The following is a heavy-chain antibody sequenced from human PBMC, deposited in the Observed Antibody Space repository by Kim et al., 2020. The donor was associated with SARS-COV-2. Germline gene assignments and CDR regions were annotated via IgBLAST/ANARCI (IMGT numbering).Heavy chain of an antibody. J-gene: IGHJ4*02. D-gene: IGHD6-19*01. Sequence: DSVKGRFTISRDKYKNTLYLQMNSLRAEDTAVYYCARDVTYSSASYNSDYWGQGTLVTVSS. V-gene: IGHV3-30*07. CDR3: ARDVTYSSASYNSDY.